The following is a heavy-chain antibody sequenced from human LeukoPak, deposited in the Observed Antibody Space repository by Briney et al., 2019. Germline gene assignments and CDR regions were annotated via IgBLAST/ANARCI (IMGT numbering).Heavy chain of an antibody. D-gene: IGHD3-16*01. Sequence: GGSLRFSCAASGFTFSSYAMHWVRQAPGKGLEWVAVISYDGSNKYYADSVKGRFTISRDNSKNTLYLQMDSLRAEDTAVYYRARDTLPYDYVWGSYFDYWGQGTLVTVSS. CDR1: GFTFSSYA. CDR3: ARDTLPYDYVWGSYFDY. V-gene: IGHV3-30-3*01. J-gene: IGHJ4*02. CDR2: ISYDGSNK.